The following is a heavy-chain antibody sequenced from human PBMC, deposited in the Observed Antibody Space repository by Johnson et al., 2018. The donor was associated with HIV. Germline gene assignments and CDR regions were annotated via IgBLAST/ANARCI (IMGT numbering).Heavy chain of an antibody. CDR2: INWSGGGT. CDR3: ARGGRAKDAFDI. Sequence: VQLVESGGGLVQPGGSLRLSCAASGFKLYEYDVSWVRQVPGKGLEWVSGINWSGGGTAYADSVKGRFTVSSDNAKNSLYLQMNSLRAEDTALYYCARGGRAKDAFDIWGQGTMVTVSS. J-gene: IGHJ3*02. V-gene: IGHV3-20*04. D-gene: IGHD3-16*01. CDR1: GFKLYEYD.